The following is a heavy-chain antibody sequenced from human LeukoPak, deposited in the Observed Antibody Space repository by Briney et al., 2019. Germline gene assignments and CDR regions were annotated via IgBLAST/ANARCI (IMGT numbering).Heavy chain of an antibody. Sequence: SETLSLTCAVYGGSFSGYYWSWIRQPPGKGLEWIGEINHSGSTNYNPSLKSRVTISVDTSKKQFSLKLSSVTAADTAVYYCARARLGVNYGMGVWGQGTTVTVSS. CDR3: ARARLGVNYGMGV. V-gene: IGHV4-34*01. CDR2: INHSGST. J-gene: IGHJ6*02. D-gene: IGHD2-21*01. CDR1: GGSFSGYY.